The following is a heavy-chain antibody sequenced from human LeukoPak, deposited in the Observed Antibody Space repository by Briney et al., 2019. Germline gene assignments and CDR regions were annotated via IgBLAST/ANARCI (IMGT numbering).Heavy chain of an antibody. J-gene: IGHJ5*02. CDR2: INHSGST. CDR1: GGSFSGYY. CDR3: AIVLRAGWFDP. D-gene: IGHD3-10*01. V-gene: IGHV4-34*01. Sequence: PSETLSLTCAVYGGSFSGYYWSWIRQPPGKGLEWIGEINHSGSTNYNPSLKSRVTISVDTSKNQFSLKLSSVTAADTAVHYCAIVLRAGWFDPWGQGTLVTVSS.